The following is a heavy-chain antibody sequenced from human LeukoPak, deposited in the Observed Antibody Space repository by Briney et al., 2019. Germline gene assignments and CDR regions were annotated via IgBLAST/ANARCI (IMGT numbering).Heavy chain of an antibody. CDR3: ARLSAYYYGSYFYYYMDV. J-gene: IGHJ6*03. V-gene: IGHV3-30*04. CDR2: TSFDGSDN. D-gene: IGHD3-10*01. CDR1: GFTFSSYA. Sequence: GGSLRLSCAASGFTFSSYAMHWVRQAPGKGLKWVAVTSFDGSDNYYADSVKGRFTISRDNAKNSVYLQMNSLRAEDTALYYCARLSAYYYGSYFYYYMDVWGKGTTVTVSS.